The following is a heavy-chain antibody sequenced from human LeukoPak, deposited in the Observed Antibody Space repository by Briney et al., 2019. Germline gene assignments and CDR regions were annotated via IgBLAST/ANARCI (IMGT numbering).Heavy chain of an antibody. D-gene: IGHD6-13*01. V-gene: IGHV4-4*07. CDR2: IYTSGST. CDR3: ARQTNAGAIAAAGPFDP. Sequence: SETLSLTCTVSGGSISSYYWSWIRQPAGKGLEWIGRIYTSGSTNYNPSLKSRVTMSVDTSKNQFSLKLSSVTAADTAVYYCARQTNAGAIAAAGPFDPWGQGTLVTVSS. J-gene: IGHJ5*02. CDR1: GGSISSYY.